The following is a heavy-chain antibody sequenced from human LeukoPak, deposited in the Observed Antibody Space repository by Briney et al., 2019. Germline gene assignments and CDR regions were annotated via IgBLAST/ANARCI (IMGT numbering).Heavy chain of an antibody. V-gene: IGHV3-73*01. D-gene: IGHD6-13*01. CDR3: TGGYSSSGDYFDY. Sequence: GGSLRLSCAASGFTFSGSAMHWVRQASGKGLEWVGRIRSKANSYATAYAASVKGRFTISRDDSKNTAYLQMNSLETEDTAVYYCTGGYSSSGDYFDYWGQGTLVTVSS. CDR1: GFTFSGSA. CDR2: IRSKANSYAT. J-gene: IGHJ4*02.